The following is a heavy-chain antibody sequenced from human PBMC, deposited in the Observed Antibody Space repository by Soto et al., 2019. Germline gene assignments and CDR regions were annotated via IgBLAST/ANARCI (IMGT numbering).Heavy chain of an antibody. Sequence: PGESLKISCTGSGYRFTSFCIGWVLQMPGKGLEWMGIIYPGDSDTTYGPSFEGQVTFSADRSTSTAYLEWSSLRASDTATYYCAKTYSGDSNDAFDIWGQGTLVTVSS. CDR2: IYPGDSDT. CDR1: GYRFTSFC. V-gene: IGHV5-51*01. D-gene: IGHD1-26*01. J-gene: IGHJ3*02. CDR3: AKTYSGDSNDAFDI.